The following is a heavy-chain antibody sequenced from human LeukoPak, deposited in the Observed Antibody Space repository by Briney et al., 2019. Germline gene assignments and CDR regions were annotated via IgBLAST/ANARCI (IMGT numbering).Heavy chain of an antibody. J-gene: IGHJ4*02. Sequence: GGTLRLSCAASGFNFRIHGINWVRQAPGKGLEWVSAIGVSGIHTYFADSVKGCFSISRDDSRNTVYLQMKSLRAGDTALYFCARDLSLLGLDDWGQGTLVTVSS. CDR3: ARDLSLLGLDD. D-gene: IGHD3-16*01. CDR2: IGVSGIHT. V-gene: IGHV3-23*01. CDR1: GFNFRIHG.